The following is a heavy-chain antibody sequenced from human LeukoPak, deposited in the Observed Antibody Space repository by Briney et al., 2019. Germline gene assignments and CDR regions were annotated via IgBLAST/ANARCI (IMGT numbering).Heavy chain of an antibody. CDR1: GGSISGYY. CDR2: IYYGGGA. Sequence: SGTLCLTCTVSGGSISGYYWSWIRQPPRKGLEWMGHIYYGGGANYNPSLKSRVTISVDTSKKQFSLKLSSVTDADTAVDFCARDGRGTSGSWYFVYWCQGTPIAVPS. CDR3: ARDGRGTSGSWYFVY. J-gene: IGHJ4*02. V-gene: IGHV4-59*01. D-gene: IGHD6-13*01.